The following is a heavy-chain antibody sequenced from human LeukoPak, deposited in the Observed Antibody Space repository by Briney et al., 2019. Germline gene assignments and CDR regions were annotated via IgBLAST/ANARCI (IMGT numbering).Heavy chain of an antibody. CDR2: ISYDGSNK. CDR3: ARDPLVFSSSPDY. Sequence: GGSLRLSCAASGFTFSSYAMHWVRQAPGKGLEWVAVISYDGSNKYYADSVKGRFTISRDNSKNTLYPQMNSLRAEDTAVYYCARDPLVFSSSPDYWGQGTLVTVSS. V-gene: IGHV3-30-3*01. J-gene: IGHJ4*02. CDR1: GFTFSSYA. D-gene: IGHD6-13*01.